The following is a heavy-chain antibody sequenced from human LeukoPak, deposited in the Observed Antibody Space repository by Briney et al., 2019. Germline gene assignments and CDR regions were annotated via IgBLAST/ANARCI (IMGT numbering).Heavy chain of an antibody. D-gene: IGHD3-9*01. V-gene: IGHV3-7*01. CDR2: IKEDGSER. CDR1: GFTFSNAW. CDR3: VGEDYNILTGPGQGAFDV. J-gene: IGHJ3*01. Sequence: GGSLRLSCAASGFTFSNAWMSWVRQAPGKGLEWVANIKEDGSERYSVDSVEGRFTISRDNAKKPLYLQMNSLRVEDTAVYYCVGEDYNILTGPGQGAFDVWGLGTLVTVSS.